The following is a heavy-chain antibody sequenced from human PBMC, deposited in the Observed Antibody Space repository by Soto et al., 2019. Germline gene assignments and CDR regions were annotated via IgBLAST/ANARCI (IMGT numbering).Heavy chain of an antibody. V-gene: IGHV1-69*02. Sequence: QVQLVQSGAEVKKPGSSVKVSCKASGGTFSSYSTSWVRQAPGQGLEWMGRIIPMLGIADYAQKFQCRVTLTADTSKRTAYMELRSLRSEDTAVYYCAKSTVVTRAFSAYYYAMDSWGQGTTVTVAS. CDR1: GGTFSSYS. D-gene: IGHD4-17*01. CDR2: IIPMLGIA. J-gene: IGHJ6*02. CDR3: AKSTVVTRAFSAYYYAMDS.